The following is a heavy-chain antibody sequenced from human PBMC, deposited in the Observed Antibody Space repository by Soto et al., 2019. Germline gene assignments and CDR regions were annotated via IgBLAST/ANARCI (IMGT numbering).Heavy chain of an antibody. J-gene: IGHJ5*02. CDR1: GFTFSSYA. CDR2: ISYDGSNK. CDR3: ARGWGAVADYNWFDP. V-gene: IGHV3-30-3*01. D-gene: IGHD6-19*01. Sequence: GSLRLSCAASGFTFSSYAMHWVRQAPGKGLEWVAVISYDGSNKYYADSVKGRFTISRDNSKNTLYLQMNSLRAEDTAVYYCARGWGAVADYNWFDPWGQGTLVTAPQ.